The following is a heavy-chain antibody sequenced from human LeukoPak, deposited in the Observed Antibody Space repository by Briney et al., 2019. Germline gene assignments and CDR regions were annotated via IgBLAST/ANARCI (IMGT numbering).Heavy chain of an antibody. CDR2: IYYSGYT. CDR1: GGSISSYY. D-gene: IGHD3-22*01. J-gene: IGHJ3*02. CDR3: ARGPYSYDSSGAFDI. Sequence: PSETPSLTCTVSGGSISSYYWSWIRQPPGRGLEWIGYIYYSGYTNYNPSLKSRVTISVDTSKNQFSLKLSSVTAADTAVYFCARGPYSYDSSGAFDIWGQGTMVTVSS. V-gene: IGHV4-59*01.